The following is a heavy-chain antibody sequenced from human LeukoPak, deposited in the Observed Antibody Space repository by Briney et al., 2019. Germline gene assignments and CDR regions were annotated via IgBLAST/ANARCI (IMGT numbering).Heavy chain of an antibody. V-gene: IGHV5-51*01. CDR1: GYSFANYW. Sequence: GESLKISCKGSGYSFANYWIGWVRQMPGKGLEWMGIIYPGDSQTRYSPSFQGQVTISADKFISTAYLQWSSLKASDTAIYYRARPSVNWFDPWGQGTLVTVSS. J-gene: IGHJ5*02. D-gene: IGHD3-3*01. CDR2: IYPGDSQT. CDR3: ARPSVNWFDP.